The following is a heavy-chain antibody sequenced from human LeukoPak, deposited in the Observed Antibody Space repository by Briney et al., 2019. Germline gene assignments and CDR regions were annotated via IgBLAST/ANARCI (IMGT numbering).Heavy chain of an antibody. D-gene: IGHD3-3*01. J-gene: IGHJ3*01. CDR1: GFMFSSYP. V-gene: IGHV3-30*04. Sequence: GGSLRLSCAASGFMFSSYPMHWVRQAPGRGLEWVAVISFDGSNKYYADSVKGRFTISRDNSRNTLYLQMNSLRAEDMAVYYCARHRRIFGAIFIEVDAFDFWGQGTMVTVSS. CDR2: ISFDGSNK. CDR3: ARHRRIFGAIFIEVDAFDF.